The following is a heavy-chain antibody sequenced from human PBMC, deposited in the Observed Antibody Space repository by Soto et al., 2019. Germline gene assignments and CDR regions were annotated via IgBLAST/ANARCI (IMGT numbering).Heavy chain of an antibody. CDR2: ISGSGGST. CDR3: AQGGAITMIVVVTPDY. CDR1: GFTFSSYA. J-gene: IGHJ4*02. Sequence: GGSLRLSCAASGFTFSSYAMSWVRQAPGKGLEWVSAISGSGGSTYYADSVKGRFTISRDNSKNTLYLQMNSLRAEDTAVYYCAQGGAITMIVVVTPDYWGQGTLVTVSS. D-gene: IGHD3-22*01. V-gene: IGHV3-23*01.